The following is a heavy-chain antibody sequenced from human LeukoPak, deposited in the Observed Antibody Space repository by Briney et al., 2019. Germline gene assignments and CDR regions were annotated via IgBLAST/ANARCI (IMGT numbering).Heavy chain of an antibody. Sequence: SVKVSCKASGGTFSSYAISWVRQAPGQGLEWMGRIIPILGIANYAQKFQGRDTITADKSTSTAYMELSSLRSEDTAVYYCARLGYSSGQVAYYGMDVWGQGTTVTVSS. CDR3: ARLGYSSGQVAYYGMDV. J-gene: IGHJ6*02. CDR2: IIPILGIA. D-gene: IGHD6-19*01. CDR1: GGTFSSYA. V-gene: IGHV1-69*04.